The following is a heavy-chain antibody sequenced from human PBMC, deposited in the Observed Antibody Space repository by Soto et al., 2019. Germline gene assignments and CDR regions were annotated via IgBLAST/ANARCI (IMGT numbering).Heavy chain of an antibody. D-gene: IGHD6-13*01. CDR2: ISNDGSNK. Sequence: GGSLRLSCAASGFSFSTYGMHWVRQAPGKGLEWVAFISNDGSNKYYADSVKGRFTISRDNSKNTLYLQMNSLRAEDTAVYYCAKTIRGGYSSSWYYFDYWGQGTLVTVSS. CDR3: AKTIRGGYSSSWYYFDY. CDR1: GFSFSTYG. V-gene: IGHV3-30*18. J-gene: IGHJ4*02.